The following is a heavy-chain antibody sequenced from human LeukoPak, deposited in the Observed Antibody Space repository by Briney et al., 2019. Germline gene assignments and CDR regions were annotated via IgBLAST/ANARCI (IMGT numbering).Heavy chain of an antibody. CDR1: GFTFSNYW. CDR3: ARDRGYSGYDLYDY. D-gene: IGHD5-12*01. Sequence: GGSLRLSCAASGFTFSNYWMGWVRQAPGKGLEWVANIKQDGSEIYYVDSVKGRFTISRDTAKDSLYLQMNSLRAEDTAVYYCARDRGYSGYDLYDYWGQGTLVTVSS. V-gene: IGHV3-7*01. CDR2: IKQDGSEI. J-gene: IGHJ4*02.